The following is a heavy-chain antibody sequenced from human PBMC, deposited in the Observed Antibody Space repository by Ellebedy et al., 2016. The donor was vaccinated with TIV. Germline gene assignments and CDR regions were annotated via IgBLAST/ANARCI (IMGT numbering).Heavy chain of an antibody. CDR1: GDSISGSSYY. J-gene: IGHJ4*02. CDR3: SIDVPQSTQDY. CDR2: IRDGGKT. Sequence: MPGGSLRLSCTVSGDSISGSSYYWVWISQPPGKGLEWIVGIRDGGKTFYNPSLKSRVTISVDTSKNQFSLNLRSVTAADTALYYCSIDVPQSTQDYWGQGTLVTVSS. V-gene: IGHV4-39*07.